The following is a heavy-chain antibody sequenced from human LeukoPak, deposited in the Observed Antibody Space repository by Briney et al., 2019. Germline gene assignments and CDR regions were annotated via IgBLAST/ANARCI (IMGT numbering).Heavy chain of an antibody. CDR1: GFTFSSYA. V-gene: IGHV3-30-3*01. Sequence: GRSLRLSCAASGFTFSSYAMHWVRQAPGKGLEWVAVISYDGSNKYYADSVKGRFTISRDNSENTLYLQMNSLRAEDTAVYYCARDQSLETENWFDPWGQGTLVTVSS. CDR2: ISYDGSNK. CDR3: ARDQSLETENWFDP. D-gene: IGHD2-21*02. J-gene: IGHJ5*02.